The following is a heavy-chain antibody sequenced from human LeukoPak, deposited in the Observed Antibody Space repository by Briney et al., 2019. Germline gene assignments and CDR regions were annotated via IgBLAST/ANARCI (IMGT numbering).Heavy chain of an antibody. Sequence: PGGSLRLSCAASGFTFSSYEMNWVRQAPGKGLEWVSSISSSSSYIYYADSVKGRFTISRDNAKNSLYLQMNSLRAEDTAVYYCARKRGAGINAFDIWGQGTMVTVSS. V-gene: IGHV3-21*01. CDR3: ARKRGAGINAFDI. CDR1: GFTFSSYE. J-gene: IGHJ3*02. D-gene: IGHD6-19*01. CDR2: ISSSSSYI.